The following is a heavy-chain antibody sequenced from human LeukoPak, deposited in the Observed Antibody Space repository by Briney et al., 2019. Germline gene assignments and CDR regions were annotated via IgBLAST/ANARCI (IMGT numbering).Heavy chain of an antibody. J-gene: IGHJ3*02. CDR2: INPNSGGT. V-gene: IGHV1-2*06. Sequence: ASVKVSCKASGYTFTGYYMHWVRQAPGQGLEWMGRINPNSGGTNYAQKFQGRVTMTRDTSISTAYMELSRLRSDDTAVYYYARSYYYDSSGYYSAFDIWGQGTMVTVSS. D-gene: IGHD3-22*01. CDR1: GYTFTGYY. CDR3: ARSYYYDSSGYYSAFDI.